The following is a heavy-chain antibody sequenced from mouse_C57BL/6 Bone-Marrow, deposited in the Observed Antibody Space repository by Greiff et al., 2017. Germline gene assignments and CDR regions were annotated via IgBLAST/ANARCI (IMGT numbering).Heavy chain of an antibody. D-gene: IGHD1-1*01. J-gene: IGHJ2*01. CDR2: IDPSDSYT. V-gene: IGHV1-50*01. CDR1: GYTFTSYW. CDR3: ARASITTVVGY. Sequence: VQLQQPGAELVKPGASVTLSCKASGYTFTSYWMQWVKQRPGQGLEWIGEIDPSDSYTNYNPKFKGKATLTVDTSSSTAYMQLSSLTSEDSAVYYCARASITTVVGYWGQGTTLTVSS.